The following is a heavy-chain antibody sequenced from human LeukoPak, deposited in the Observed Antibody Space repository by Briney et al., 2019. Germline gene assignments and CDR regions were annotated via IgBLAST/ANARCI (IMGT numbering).Heavy chain of an antibody. Sequence: PSETLSLPCTVSGGSVSSYHWGWIRQPAGKGLEWIGRIYNSGSTNYNPSLKSRVTMSVDTSKNQFSLKLSSVTAADTAVYYCARGKTYYYGSGTGLAFDIWGQGTMVTVSS. CDR2: IYNSGST. V-gene: IGHV4-4*07. J-gene: IGHJ3*02. CDR3: ARGKTYYYGSGTGLAFDI. D-gene: IGHD3-10*01. CDR1: GGSVSSYH.